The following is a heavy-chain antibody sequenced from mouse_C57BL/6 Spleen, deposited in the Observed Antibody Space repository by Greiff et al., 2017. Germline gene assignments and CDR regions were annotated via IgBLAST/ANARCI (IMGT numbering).Heavy chain of an antibody. Sequence: EVKLVESGGDLVKPGGSLKLSCAASGFTFSSYGMSWVRRTPDKRLEWVATISSGGSYTYYPDSVKGRFTISRDNAKNTLYLQMSSLKSEDTAMYYCARHYDYDVDYAMDYWGQGTSVTVSS. CDR3: ARHYDYDVDYAMDY. D-gene: IGHD2-4*01. J-gene: IGHJ4*01. V-gene: IGHV5-6*01. CDR1: GFTFSSYG. CDR2: ISSGGSYT.